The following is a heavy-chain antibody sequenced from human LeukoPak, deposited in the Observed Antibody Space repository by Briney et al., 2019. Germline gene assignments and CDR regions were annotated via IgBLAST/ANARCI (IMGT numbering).Heavy chain of an antibody. CDR1: GDSISGFY. V-gene: IGHV4-59*12. CDR3: VLAPNSNWFDF. CDR2: THYSGTT. Sequence: SETLSLTCSVSGDSISGFYWNWIRQSPEKGLEWIAVTHYSGTTNYNPSLKSRVTISIDTSRQQFFLKLSPVTAADTAMYYCVLAPNSNWFDFWGQGTRVTVSS. D-gene: IGHD2-8*01. J-gene: IGHJ5*01.